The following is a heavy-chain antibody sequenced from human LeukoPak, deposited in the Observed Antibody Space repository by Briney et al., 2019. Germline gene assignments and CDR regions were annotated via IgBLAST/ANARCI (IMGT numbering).Heavy chain of an antibody. CDR1: GFTFSSHW. V-gene: IGHV3-74*01. D-gene: IGHD3-22*01. J-gene: IGHJ4*02. Sequence: PGGSLRLSCAASGFTFSSHWMHWVRQAPGKGLVWVSRINSDGSSTSYADSVKGRFTISRDNAKNTLYLHMNSLRAGDTAVYYCSRDQYDSGVGGDWGQGTLVTVSS. CDR3: SRDQYDSGVGGD. CDR2: INSDGSST.